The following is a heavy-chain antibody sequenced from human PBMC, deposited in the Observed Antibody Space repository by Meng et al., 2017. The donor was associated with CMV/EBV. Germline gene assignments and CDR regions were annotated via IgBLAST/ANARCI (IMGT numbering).Heavy chain of an antibody. D-gene: IGHD3-10*01. J-gene: IGHJ6*02. CDR3: ARDRASGSFLYYYYGMHV. CDR1: GFTFDDYG. Sequence: GGSLRLSYAASGFTFDDYGMSWVRQAPGKGLEWVSGIIWNGGSTGYADSVKGRFTISRDNAKNSLYLQMNSLRAEDTALYYCARDRASGSFLYYYYGMHVWGHETTVTVSS. CDR2: IIWNGGST. V-gene: IGHV3-20*03.